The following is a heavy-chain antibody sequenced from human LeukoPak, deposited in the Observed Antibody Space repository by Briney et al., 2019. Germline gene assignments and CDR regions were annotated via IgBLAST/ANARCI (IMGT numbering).Heavy chain of an antibody. V-gene: IGHV1-2*02. CDR2: INPNSGGT. D-gene: IGHD3-10*01. CDR1: GYTFTGYY. Sequence: ASVKVSCKASGYTFTGYYMHWVRQAPGQGLEWMGCINPNSGGTNYAQKFQGRVTMTRDTSISTAYMELSRLRSDDTAVYYRARVAGSGSYYNVFSASDYWGQGTLVTVSS. CDR3: ARVAGSGSYYNVFSASDY. J-gene: IGHJ4*02.